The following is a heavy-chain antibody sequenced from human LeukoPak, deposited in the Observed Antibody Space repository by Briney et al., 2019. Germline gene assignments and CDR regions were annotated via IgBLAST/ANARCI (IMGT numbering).Heavy chain of an antibody. V-gene: IGHV3-23*01. CDR3: AKKQGPYGSGSFYPDY. CDR2: ISGSGGST. D-gene: IGHD3-10*01. J-gene: IGHJ4*02. CDR1: GFTFSSYA. Sequence: PGGSLRLSCAASGFTFSSYAMSWVRQAPGKGLEWVSAISGSGGSTYYADSVKGRFTISRDNSKNTLYLQMNSLRAEDTAVYYCAKKQGPYGSGSFYPDYWGQGTLVTVSS.